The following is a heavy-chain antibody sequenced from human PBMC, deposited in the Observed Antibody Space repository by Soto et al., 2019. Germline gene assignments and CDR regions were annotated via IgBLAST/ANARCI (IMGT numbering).Heavy chain of an antibody. J-gene: IGHJ4*02. CDR1: GYTFTNYY. CDR2: INPSSDRK. D-gene: IGHD2-15*01. V-gene: IGHV1-46*01. Sequence: GSLQVSCKASGYTFTNYYIHWVRQAPGQGLEWMGIINPSSDRKTYAQKFQGRVTMTRDTSTSTVYMELSSLRSDDTAVDYCARGLVTSGTTWWFFDSWGQGALV. CDR3: ARGLVTSGTTWWFFDS.